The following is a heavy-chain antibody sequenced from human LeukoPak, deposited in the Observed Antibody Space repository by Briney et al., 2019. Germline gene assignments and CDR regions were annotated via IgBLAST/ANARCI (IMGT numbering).Heavy chain of an antibody. CDR2: IKEDGSDK. CDR3: ARSEAGGSH. J-gene: IGHJ4*02. D-gene: IGHD3-16*01. CDR1: GFTFSSHS. Sequence: GGSLRLSCAASGFTFSSHSMTWVRQAPGKGLEWVANIKEDGSDKYYVDSVKGRFTISRDNAKNSLYLQMNSLRAEDTAVYYCARSEAGGSHWGQGTLVAVSS. V-gene: IGHV3-7*01.